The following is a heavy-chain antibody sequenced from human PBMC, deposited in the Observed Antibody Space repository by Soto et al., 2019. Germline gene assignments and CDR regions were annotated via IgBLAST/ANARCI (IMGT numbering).Heavy chain of an antibody. CDR3: ARMASFGSLNWFDP. Sequence: ASVKVSCRASGYTFTNNDVTWVRQATGQGLEWMGWMNPGSGDTGYAQKFQGRVTMTRNISIATAYMELSSLRSEDTAIYYCARMASFGSLNWFDPWGQGTLVTVS. J-gene: IGHJ5*02. V-gene: IGHV1-8*01. CDR2: MNPGSGDT. D-gene: IGHD5-18*01. CDR1: GYTFTNND.